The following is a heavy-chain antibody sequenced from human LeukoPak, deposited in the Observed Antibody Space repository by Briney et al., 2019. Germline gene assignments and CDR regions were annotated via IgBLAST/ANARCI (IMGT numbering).Heavy chain of an antibody. D-gene: IGHD1/OR15-1a*01. CDR1: GGSISSGGYY. CDR3: ARESGEHQAIDY. CDR2: IYYSGST. J-gene: IGHJ4*02. V-gene: IGHV4-31*03. Sequence: SQTLSLTCTVSGGSISSGGYYWSWIRQHPGKGLEWIGYIYYSGSTYYNPSLKSRVIISVDTSKNQFSLKLSSVTAADTAVYYCARESGEHQAIDYWGQGTLVTVSS.